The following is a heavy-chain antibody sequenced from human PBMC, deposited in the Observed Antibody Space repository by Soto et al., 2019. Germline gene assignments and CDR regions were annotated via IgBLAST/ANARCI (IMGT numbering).Heavy chain of an antibody. CDR3: GVAGTSTEEYYGMDV. Sequence: ASVKVCCKASGYTFTGYYMHWVRQAPGQGLEWMGWINPNSGGTNYAQKFQGWVTMTRDTSISTAYMELSRLRSDDTAVYYCGVAGTSTEEYYGMDVWGQGTTVTVSS. D-gene: IGHD6-19*01. V-gene: IGHV1-2*04. J-gene: IGHJ6*02. CDR1: GYTFTGYY. CDR2: INPNSGGT.